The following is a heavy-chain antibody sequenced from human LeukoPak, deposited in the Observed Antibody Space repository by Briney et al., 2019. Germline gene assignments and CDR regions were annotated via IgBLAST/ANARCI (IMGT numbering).Heavy chain of an antibody. V-gene: IGHV3-21*01. CDR1: GFTFSTYY. D-gene: IGHD3-22*01. CDR3: ARELNYYDSSAHDAFDI. J-gene: IGHJ3*02. CDR2: ISSSSSYI. Sequence: PGGSLRLSCAASGFTFSTYYMNWVRQAPGKGLEWVSSISSSSSYIYYADSVKGRFTISRDNAKNSLYLQMNSLRAEDTAVYYCARELNYYDSSAHDAFDIWGQGTMVTVSS.